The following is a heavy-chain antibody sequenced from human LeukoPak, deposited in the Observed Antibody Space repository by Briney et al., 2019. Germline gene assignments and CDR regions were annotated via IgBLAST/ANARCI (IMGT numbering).Heavy chain of an antibody. CDR1: GFTFSSYS. V-gene: IGHV3-21*01. J-gene: IGHJ6*02. D-gene: IGHD2-2*01. Sequence: GGSLRLSCAASGFTFSSYSMNWVRQAPGKGLEWVSSISSSSRYIYYADSVKGRFTISRDNAKNSLYLQMNSLRAEDTAVYYCAREAGGYCSSTSCQNYYYYGMDVWGQGTTVTVSS. CDR2: ISSSSRYI. CDR3: AREAGGYCSSTSCQNYYYYGMDV.